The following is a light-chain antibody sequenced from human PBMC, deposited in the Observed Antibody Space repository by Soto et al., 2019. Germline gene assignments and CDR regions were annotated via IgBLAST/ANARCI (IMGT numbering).Light chain of an antibody. CDR3: QQRSNWPTIT. J-gene: IGKJ5*01. CDR2: DAS. V-gene: IGKV3-11*01. Sequence: EIVLTQSPATLSLSPGERATLSCRASQRVGSYLAWYQQKPGQAPRPLIYDASNRATGIPARFSGSGSGTDFTLTISSLEPEDFAVYYCQQRSNWPTITFGQGTRLEIK. CDR1: QRVGSY.